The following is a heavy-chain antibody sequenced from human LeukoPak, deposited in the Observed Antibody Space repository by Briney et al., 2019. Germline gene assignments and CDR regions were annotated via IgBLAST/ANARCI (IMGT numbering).Heavy chain of an antibody. CDR1: GFTVSTSA. CDR2: ISGSGGDS. D-gene: IGHD5-18*01. Sequence: PGGSLRLSCAAAGFTVSTSAMSWVRQAPGKGLEWVSTISGSGGDSYYADSVKGRFTISRDNSKNTLYLQMNSLRAEDTAVYYCARNKKGDRYTYGHDYWGQGTLVTVSS. J-gene: IGHJ4*02. V-gene: IGHV3-23*01. CDR3: ARNKKGDRYTYGHDY.